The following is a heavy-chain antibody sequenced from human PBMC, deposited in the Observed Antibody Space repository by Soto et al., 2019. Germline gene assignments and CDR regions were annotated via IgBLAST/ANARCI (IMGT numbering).Heavy chain of an antibody. V-gene: IGHV6-1*01. CDR1: GDSVSSNSAA. D-gene: IGHD2-21*02. CDR2: TYYRSKWYN. CDR3: ARDLWGYCGVDCYPLDV. Sequence: SQTLSLTCAISGDSVSSNSAAWDWIRQSPSRGLEWLGRTYYRSKWYNDYAVSVKSRIIINSDTSKNQFSLRMNSVTAADTAVYYCARDLWGYCGVDCYPLDVWGQGTTVTVSS. J-gene: IGHJ6*02.